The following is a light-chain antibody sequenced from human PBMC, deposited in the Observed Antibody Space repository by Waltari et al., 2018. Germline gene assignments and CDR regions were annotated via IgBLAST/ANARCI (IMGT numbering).Light chain of an antibody. CDR1: SGHSSYA. J-gene: IGLJ2*01. V-gene: IGLV4-69*01. Sequence: QLVLTQSPSASASLGASVKLTCTLSSGHSSYAIAWHQQQPEKGPRYLMKINSDGSHSKGDGSPDGFSGSSSGAERYLTISSLQSEDEADYYCQTWGTGIGVFGGGTKLTVL. CDR2: INSDGSH. CDR3: QTWGTGIGV.